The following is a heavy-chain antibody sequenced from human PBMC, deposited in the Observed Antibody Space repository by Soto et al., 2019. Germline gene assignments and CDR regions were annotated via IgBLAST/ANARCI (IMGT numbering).Heavy chain of an antibody. CDR1: GFTFSSYR. CDR3: AKGSVDSYGMDV. V-gene: IGHV3-30*18. J-gene: IGHJ6*02. D-gene: IGHD3-22*01. Sequence: QVQLVESGGGVVQPGRSLRPSCAASGFTFSSYRMHWVRQAPGKGLEWVAVISYDGSNKYYADSVKGRFTISRDNSKNTLYLQMNSLRAEDTAVYYCAKGSVDSYGMDVWGQGTTVTVSS. CDR2: ISYDGSNK.